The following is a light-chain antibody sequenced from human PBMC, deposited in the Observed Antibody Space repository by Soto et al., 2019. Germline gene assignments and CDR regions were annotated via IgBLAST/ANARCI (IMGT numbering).Light chain of an antibody. CDR3: QQYYSYPPT. J-gene: IGKJ2*01. Sequence: AIRMTQSPSSFSASTGDRVTITCRASQGISSYLAWYQQKPGKAPKLLIYAASTLQSGVPSRFSGSGSGTDFTLTISCLQSEDFETYYCQQYYSYPPTFGQGNKLEIK. CDR2: AAS. V-gene: IGKV1-8*01. CDR1: QGISSY.